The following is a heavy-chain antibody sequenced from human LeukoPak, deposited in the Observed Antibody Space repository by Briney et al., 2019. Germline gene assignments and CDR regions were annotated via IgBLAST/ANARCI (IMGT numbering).Heavy chain of an antibody. CDR2: ISGSGGST. V-gene: IGHV3-23*01. Sequence: PGGSLRLSCAASGFTFSSYAISWLRQAPGKGLEGISAISGSGGSTFYADSVKGRFTISRDNSKNTLYLQMNSLRAGDTAVYYCAKDNHSRDILTGFDYWGQGTLVTVSS. J-gene: IGHJ4*02. CDR1: GFTFSSYA. CDR3: AKDNHSRDILTGFDY. D-gene: IGHD3-9*01.